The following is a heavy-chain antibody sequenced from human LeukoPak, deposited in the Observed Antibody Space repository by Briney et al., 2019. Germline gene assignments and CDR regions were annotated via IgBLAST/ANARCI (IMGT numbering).Heavy chain of an antibody. CDR1: GGSISSYY. V-gene: IGHV4-4*07. J-gene: IGHJ4*02. CDR2: IYTSGST. CDR3: ARDQRQAGDWLSNDY. Sequence: SETLPLTCTVSGGSISSYYWSWIRQPAGKGLEWIGRIYTSGSTNYNPSLKSRVTMSVDTSKNQFSLKLSSVTAADTAVYYCARDQRQAGDWLSNDYWGQGTLVTVSS. D-gene: IGHD3-9*01.